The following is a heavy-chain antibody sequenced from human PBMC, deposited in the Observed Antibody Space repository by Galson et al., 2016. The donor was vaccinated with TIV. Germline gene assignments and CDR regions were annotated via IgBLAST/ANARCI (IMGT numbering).Heavy chain of an antibody. J-gene: IGHJ4*02. CDR1: GYRFTNYW. Sequence: QSGAEVKKPGESLKISCKGSGYRFTNYWIGWVRQMPGKGLEWVAIIYPGDSETRYSPSFQGQVTISADKSINTAFVQGSSLKASDTAMYYCARAFWTGNYFFDFWGQGTLVTVSS. CDR3: ARAFWTGNYFFDF. CDR2: IYPGDSET. V-gene: IGHV5-51*01. D-gene: IGHD3/OR15-3a*01.